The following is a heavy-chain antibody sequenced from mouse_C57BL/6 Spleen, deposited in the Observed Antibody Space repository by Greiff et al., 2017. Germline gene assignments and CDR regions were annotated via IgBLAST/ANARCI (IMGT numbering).Heavy chain of an antibody. D-gene: IGHD3-3*01. CDR3: AREEGLYYFDH. J-gene: IGHJ2*01. CDR2: ISYDGSN. Sequence: DVQLQESGPGLVKPSQSLSLTCSVTGYSITSGYYWNWIRQFPGNKLEWMGYISYDGSNNYNPSLKNRISITRDTSKNQFFLKLNSVTTEDTATYYCAREEGLYYFDHWGQGTTLTVSS. CDR1: GYSITSGYY. V-gene: IGHV3-6*01.